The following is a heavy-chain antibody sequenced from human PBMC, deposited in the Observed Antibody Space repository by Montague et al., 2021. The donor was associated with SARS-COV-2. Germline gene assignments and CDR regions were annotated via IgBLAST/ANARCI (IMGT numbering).Heavy chain of an antibody. D-gene: IGHD2-2*01. J-gene: IGHJ5*02. Sequence: SETLSLTCTVYGASISSYHWTWIRQPPGKGLEWIGYVYHSGKTNYNPSLRSRVTISVDTSKNQFSLKLSSVTAADTAVYYCAREKVFCSSTSRCEGWFDPWGQGTLVTVSS. CDR1: GASISSYH. CDR2: VYHSGKT. CDR3: AREKVFCSSTSRCEGWFDP. V-gene: IGHV4-59*01.